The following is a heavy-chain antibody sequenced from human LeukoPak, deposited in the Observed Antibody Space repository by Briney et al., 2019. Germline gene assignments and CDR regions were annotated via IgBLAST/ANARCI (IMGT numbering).Heavy chain of an antibody. CDR2: IIPIFGTA. J-gene: IGHJ6*02. CDR3: ARDVVVPAAISMDV. V-gene: IGHV1-69*13. Sequence: EASVKVSCKASGGTFISYAISWVRQAPGQGLEWMGGIIPIFGTANYAQKFQGRVTITADESTSTAYMELSSLRSEDTAVYYCARDVVVPAAISMDVWGQGTTVTVSS. D-gene: IGHD2-2*01. CDR1: GGTFISYA.